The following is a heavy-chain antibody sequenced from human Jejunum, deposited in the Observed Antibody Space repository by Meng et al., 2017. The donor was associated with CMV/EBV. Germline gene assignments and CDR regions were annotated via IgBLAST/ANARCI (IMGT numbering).Heavy chain of an antibody. V-gene: IGHV3-48*03. CDR2: ISSGGSTI. J-gene: IGHJ4*02. Sequence: SGFTFTSDEMNWVRQAPGKGLEWVSYISSGGSTIYYADSVQGRFTISRDNAKISLYLQMNSLRAEDTAVYYCARLRRGSGSYYIDYWGQGTLVTVSS. CDR3: ARLRRGSGSYYIDY. CDR1: GFTFTSDE. D-gene: IGHD3-10*01.